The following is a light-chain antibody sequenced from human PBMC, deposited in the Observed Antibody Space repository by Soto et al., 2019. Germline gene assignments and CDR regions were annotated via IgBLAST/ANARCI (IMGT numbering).Light chain of an antibody. V-gene: IGLV2-8*01. J-gene: IGLJ1*01. CDR2: EVN. CDR1: SSDVGAYNY. CDR3: TSHAGTINFPYI. Sequence: QSALTQPPSASGSPGQSVTISCTGTSSDVGAYNYVSWYQHHPGKAPKLMVYEVNKRPSGAPDRFSGYKSGNTASLTVSGLQAEDEDDYYCTSHAGTINFPYIFGTGTKLTVL.